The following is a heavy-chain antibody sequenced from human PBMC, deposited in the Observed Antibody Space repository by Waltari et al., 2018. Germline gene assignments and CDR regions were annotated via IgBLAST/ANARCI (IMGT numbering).Heavy chain of an antibody. D-gene: IGHD2-2*01. Sequence: QVQLVESGGGVVQPGRSLRLSCAASGFTFSSYAMHWVRQAPGKGLEWVAVISYDGSNKYYADSVKGRFTISRDNSKNTLYLQMNSLRAEDTAVYYCARDLLCSSTSCYPDYWGQGTLVTVSS. CDR3: ARDLLCSSTSCYPDY. CDR1: GFTFSSYA. V-gene: IGHV3-30*01. CDR2: ISYDGSNK. J-gene: IGHJ4*02.